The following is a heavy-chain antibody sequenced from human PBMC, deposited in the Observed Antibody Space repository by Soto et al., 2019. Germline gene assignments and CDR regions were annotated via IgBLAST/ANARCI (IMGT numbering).Heavy chain of an antibody. CDR3: AKGCSGGSMCYIIGH. V-gene: IGHV3-30*18. Sequence: PGGSLRLSCAASGFTFSGHGMHWVRQPPGKGLEWVAVMSNDGSNIKYADSVKGRFTISRDNSENTLYLQMNSLRVEDTAVYYCAKGCSGGSMCYIIGHWGQGTLVTVSS. J-gene: IGHJ4*02. CDR1: GFTFSGHG. CDR2: MSNDGSNI. D-gene: IGHD2-8*02.